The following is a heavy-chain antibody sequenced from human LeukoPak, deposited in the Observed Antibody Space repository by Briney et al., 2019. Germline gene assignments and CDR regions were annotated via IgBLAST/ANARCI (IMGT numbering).Heavy chain of an antibody. V-gene: IGHV3-21*01. J-gene: IGHJ4*02. CDR1: GFTFSSYS. CDR3: ARDKVATRGYSSGWSPSFDY. Sequence: GGSLRLSCAASGFTFSSYSMNWVRQAPGKGLEWVSSISSSSSYIYYADSVKGRFTISRDNAKNSLYLQMNSLGAEDTAVYYCARDKVATRGYSSGWSPSFDYWGQGTLVTVSS. CDR2: ISSSSSYI. D-gene: IGHD6-19*01.